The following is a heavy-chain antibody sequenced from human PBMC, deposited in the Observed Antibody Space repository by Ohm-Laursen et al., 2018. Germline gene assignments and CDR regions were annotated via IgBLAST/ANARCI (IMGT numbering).Heavy chain of an antibody. D-gene: IGHD2-15*01. CDR3: ASLGYCSGGSCLWAFDI. V-gene: IGHV3-23*01. Sequence: GSLRLSCAASGFTFSSYAMSWVRQAPGKGLEWVSVISRSGGSTYYADFVKGRFTISRDNSKTTLFLQMSSLRAEDTALYYCASLGYCSGGSCLWAFDIWGQGTMVTVSS. CDR1: GFTFSSYA. J-gene: IGHJ3*02. CDR2: ISRSGGST.